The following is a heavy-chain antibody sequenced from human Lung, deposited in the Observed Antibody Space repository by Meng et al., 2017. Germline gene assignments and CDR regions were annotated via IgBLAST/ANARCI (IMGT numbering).Heavy chain of an antibody. CDR2: INHSGST. V-gene: IGHV4-34*01. J-gene: IGHJ4*02. D-gene: IGHD4-11*01. Sequence: QVQLQQWGAGLLKPLETLSLTCVVSGGSFSDYYWSWIRQPPGKGLEWIGEINHSGSTNYNPSLESRATISVGTSQNNLSLKLSSVTAADSAVYYCARGPTTMAHDFDYWGQGTLVTVSS. CDR1: GGSFSDYY. CDR3: ARGPTTMAHDFDY.